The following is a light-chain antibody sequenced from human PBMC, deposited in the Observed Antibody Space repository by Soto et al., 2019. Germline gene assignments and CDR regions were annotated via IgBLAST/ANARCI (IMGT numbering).Light chain of an antibody. CDR3: QQYSNWPWT. CDR2: DAS. J-gene: IGKJ1*01. CDR1: QGVSRK. V-gene: IGKV3-15*01. Sequence: IVMPQSPATLSVSPGERVTFSCRASQGVSRKLAWYQHKPGQGPRLLVYDASTRAWTAGIPARFSGSGSGTQFTLTISSLKSEDFAVYYCQQYSNWPWTFGQGTKVDIK.